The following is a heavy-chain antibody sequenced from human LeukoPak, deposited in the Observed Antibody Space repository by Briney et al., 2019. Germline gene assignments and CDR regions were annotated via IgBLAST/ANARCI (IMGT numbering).Heavy chain of an antibody. CDR1: GFTFSSYA. CDR2: ISYDGSNK. J-gene: IGHJ6*04. CDR3: NRRLGRYYCGMDV. V-gene: IGHV3-30*04. D-gene: IGHD3-9*01. Sequence: GGSLRLSCAASGFTFSSYAMHWVRQAPGKGLEWVAVISYDGSNKYYADSVKGRFTISRDNSKNTLYLQMNSLRAEDTAVYYCNRRLGRYYCGMDVWGKGTTVTVSS.